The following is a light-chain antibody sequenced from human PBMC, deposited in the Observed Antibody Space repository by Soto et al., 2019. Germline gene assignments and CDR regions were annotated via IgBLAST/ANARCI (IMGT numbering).Light chain of an antibody. CDR2: GAS. CDR1: QSVAANY. V-gene: IGKV3-20*01. Sequence: EVVLTQSPGTLSLSPGERATLSCRASQSVAANYLAWYQQKRGQAPRLLIYGASSRAAGIPERFSGSGSGTDFTLTISRLEPEDFSVYYCQEYGIAPLTFGPGTKVDI. CDR3: QEYGIAPLT. J-gene: IGKJ3*01.